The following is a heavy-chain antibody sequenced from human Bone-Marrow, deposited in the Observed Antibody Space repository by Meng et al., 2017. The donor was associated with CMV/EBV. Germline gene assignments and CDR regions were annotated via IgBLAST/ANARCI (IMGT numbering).Heavy chain of an antibody. D-gene: IGHD3-3*01. CDR3: ARARTLRSLESLLCHCDS. J-gene: IGHJ4*02. CDR2: ISNRGSSI. CDR1: GFSFSDYY. Sequence: GESLKISCAASGFSFSDYYMSWIRQAPGKGLEWVSDISNRGSSIYYADSVKGRFTISRDNAKDSLYLQMNSLRAEDTAVYYCARARTLRSLESLLCHCDSWGQGTLVTVYS. V-gene: IGHV3-11*01.